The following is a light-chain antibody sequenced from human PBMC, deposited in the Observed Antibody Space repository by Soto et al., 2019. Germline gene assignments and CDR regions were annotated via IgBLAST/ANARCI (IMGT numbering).Light chain of an antibody. CDR1: SGSVSTTYY. CDR2: STN. J-gene: IGLJ3*02. Sequence: QTVVTQEPSFSVSPGGTVTLTCGLSSGSVSTTYYASWYQQTPGQAPRTLIYSTNTRSSRVPDRFSGSVLGNKAALTITGVQADDESDYYCVLYMGGGTCVFGGGTKVTVL. CDR3: VLYMGGGTCV. V-gene: IGLV8-61*01.